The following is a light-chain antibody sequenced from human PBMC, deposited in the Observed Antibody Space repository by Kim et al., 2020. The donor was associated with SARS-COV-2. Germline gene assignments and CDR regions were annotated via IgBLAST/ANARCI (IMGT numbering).Light chain of an antibody. Sequence: SPAETATLSCRASQSVCSNFAWYQQKPGQAPRLLIYGAATRATGIPARFSGSGSGTEFNLTCSSLQSEDFAVYYCQQYNNWPPITFGQGTRLEIK. V-gene: IGKV3-15*01. J-gene: IGKJ5*01. CDR1: QSVCSN. CDR2: GAA. CDR3: QQYNNWPPIT.